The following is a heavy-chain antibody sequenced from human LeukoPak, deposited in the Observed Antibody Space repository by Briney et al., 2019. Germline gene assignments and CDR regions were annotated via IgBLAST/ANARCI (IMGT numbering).Heavy chain of an antibody. J-gene: IGHJ5*02. V-gene: IGHV4-59*08. CDR1: GGSISSYY. CDR2: ISYSGST. D-gene: IGHD2-15*01. CDR3: ARQPALSYCSGGTCWFDP. Sequence: SETLSLTCTVSGGSISSYYWSWIRQPPGKGLEWIGYISYSGSTDYNPSLKSRVTISLDTSKDHFSLKLTSVTAADTAVYYCARQPALSYCSGGTCWFDPWGQGILVTVSS.